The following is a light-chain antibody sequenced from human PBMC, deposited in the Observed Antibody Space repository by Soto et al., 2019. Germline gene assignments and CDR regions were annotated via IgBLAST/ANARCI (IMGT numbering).Light chain of an antibody. CDR3: QQYNSYPIT. CDR2: AAS. CDR1: QDISNF. V-gene: IGKV1-16*02. J-gene: IGKJ5*01. Sequence: DLQMTQSPSSLSASVGDRVTITCRASQDISNFLAWFQQKPGKAPKALISAASKLQSGVPSKFSGSGSGTDFTLTISSLQPEDSASYYCQQYNSYPITFGQGTRLEIK.